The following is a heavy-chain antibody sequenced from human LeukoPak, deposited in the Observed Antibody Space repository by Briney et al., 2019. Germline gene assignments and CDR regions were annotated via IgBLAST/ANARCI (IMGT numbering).Heavy chain of an antibody. CDR1: GGTFSSYA. J-gene: IGHJ6*03. V-gene: IGHV1-69*05. CDR3: ATGRWLQLGYYNYYMDV. D-gene: IGHD5-24*01. Sequence: ASVKVSCKASGGTFSSYAISWVRQAPGQGLEWMGGIIPIFGTANYAQKFQGRVTITTDESTSTAYMELSSLRSEDTAVYYCATGRWLQLGYYNYYMDVWGKGTTVTVSS. CDR2: IIPIFGTA.